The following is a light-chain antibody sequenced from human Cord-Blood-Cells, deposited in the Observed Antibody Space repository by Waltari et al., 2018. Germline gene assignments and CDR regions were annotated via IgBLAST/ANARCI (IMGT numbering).Light chain of an antibody. CDR3: QQYNNWRT. CDR1: QSVSSN. V-gene: IGKV3-15*01. CDR2: GAS. J-gene: IGKJ4*01. Sequence: EIVMTQSPATLSVSPGERATLSCRASQSVSSNLAWYQQKPGQATRLLIYGASTRATGIPARVSGSGSGTEFTLTISSLQSEDFAVYYCQQYNNWRTFGGGTKVEIK.